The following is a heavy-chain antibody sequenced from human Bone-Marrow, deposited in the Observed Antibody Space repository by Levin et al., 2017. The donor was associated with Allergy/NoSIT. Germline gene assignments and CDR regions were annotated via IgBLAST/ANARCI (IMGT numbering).Heavy chain of an antibody. V-gene: IGHV4-39*01. CDR2: IYYSGST. Sequence: PGGSLRLSCTVSGGSISSSSYYWGWIRQPPGKGLEWIGSIYYSGSTYYNPSLKSRVTISVDTSKNQFSLKLSSVTAADTAVYYCASRGYQLLSQRTLGFDYWGQGTLVTVSS. D-gene: IGHD2-2*01. J-gene: IGHJ4*02. CDR3: ASRGYQLLSQRTLGFDY. CDR1: GGSISSSSYY.